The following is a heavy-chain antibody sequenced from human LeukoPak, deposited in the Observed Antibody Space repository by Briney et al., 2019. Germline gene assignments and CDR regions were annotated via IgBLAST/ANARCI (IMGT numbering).Heavy chain of an antibody. CDR3: ARDPGPYDFWSGYLYYYYYYGMDV. J-gene: IGHJ6*02. Sequence: ASVKVSCKASGYTFTSYGISWVRQAPGQGLEWMGWISAYNGNTNYAQKLQGRVTITTDTSTSTAYMELRSLRSDDTAVYYCARDPGPYDFWSGYLYYYYYYGMDVWGQGTTVTVSS. CDR2: ISAYNGNT. CDR1: GYTFTSYG. D-gene: IGHD3-3*01. V-gene: IGHV1-18*01.